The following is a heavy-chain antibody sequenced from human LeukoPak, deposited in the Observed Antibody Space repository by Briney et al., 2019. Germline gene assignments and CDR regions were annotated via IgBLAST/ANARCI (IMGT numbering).Heavy chain of an antibody. CDR2: IGTAGDT. Sequence: GGSLRLSCAASGFTFSSYDMHWVRQATGKGLEWVSAIGTAGDTYYPGSVKGRFTISRENAKNSLYLQMNSLRAGDTAVYYCARENTIPNYYGMDVWGQGTTVTVSS. J-gene: IGHJ6*02. CDR1: GFTFSSYD. D-gene: IGHD3-9*01. V-gene: IGHV3-13*01. CDR3: ARENTIPNYYGMDV.